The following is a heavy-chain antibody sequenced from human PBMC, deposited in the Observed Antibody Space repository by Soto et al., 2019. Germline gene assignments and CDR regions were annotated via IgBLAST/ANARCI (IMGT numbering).Heavy chain of an antibody. D-gene: IGHD3-3*01. CDR3: ARDHYDFWSGYYTYYYYGMDV. J-gene: IGHJ6*02. Sequence: QVQLVESGGGVVQPGRSLRLSCAASEFTFSGYGMHWVRHAPGKGLEWVAVIWYDGSNKYYADSVKGRFTISRDNSKNTLYLQMNSLRAEDTAVYYCARDHYDFWSGYYTYYYYGMDVWGQGTTVTVSS. CDR2: IWYDGSNK. CDR1: EFTFSGYG. V-gene: IGHV3-33*01.